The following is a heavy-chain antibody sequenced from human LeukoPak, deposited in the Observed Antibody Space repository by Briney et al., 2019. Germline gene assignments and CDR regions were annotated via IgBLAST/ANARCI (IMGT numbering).Heavy chain of an antibody. CDR2: INPNSGGT. Sequence: ASVKVSCKASGYTFTGYYLHWVRQAPGQGLEWVGWINPNSGGTNYAQKFQGRVTMTRDTSITSVYMELSRLRSDDTAVYYCSREDYWGQGTLVTVSS. CDR1: GYTFTGYY. CDR3: SREDY. J-gene: IGHJ4*02. V-gene: IGHV1-2*02.